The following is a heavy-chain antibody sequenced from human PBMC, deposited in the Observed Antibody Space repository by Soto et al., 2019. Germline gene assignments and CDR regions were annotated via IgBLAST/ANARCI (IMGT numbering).Heavy chain of an antibody. CDR2: ISYDGSNK. V-gene: IGHV3-30-3*01. CDR1: GFTFSSYA. CDR3: ASAMAEAIYYYYGMDV. Sequence: PGGSLRLSCAASGFTFSSYAMHWVRQAPGKGLEWVAVISYDGSNKYYADSVKGRFTISRDNSKNTLYLQMNSLRAEDTAVYYCASAMAEAIYYYYGMDVWGQGTTVTVSS. D-gene: IGHD2-8*01. J-gene: IGHJ6*02.